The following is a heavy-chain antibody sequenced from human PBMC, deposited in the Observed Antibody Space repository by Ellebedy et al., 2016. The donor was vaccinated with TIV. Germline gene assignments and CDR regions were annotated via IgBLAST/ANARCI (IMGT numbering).Heavy chain of an antibody. CDR2: IKSTSDGGTT. CDR3: TTEGDTALEMGLDAFHI. V-gene: IGHV3-15*01. CDR1: GFSFDIYS. Sequence: GESLKISCEASGFSFDIYSMHWVRQAPGKGLEFVGRIKSTSDGGTTDDAAPVKGRFIISRDDSKNTLYLEMNRLKTEDTAVYYCTTEGDTALEMGLDAFHIWGHGTMVTVSS. J-gene: IGHJ3*02. D-gene: IGHD5-18*01.